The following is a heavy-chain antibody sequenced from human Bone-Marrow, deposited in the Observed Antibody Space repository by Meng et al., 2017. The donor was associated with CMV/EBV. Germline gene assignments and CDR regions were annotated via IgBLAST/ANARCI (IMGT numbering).Heavy chain of an antibody. D-gene: IGHD3-22*01. V-gene: IGHV1-18*01. CDR1: GYTFTSYG. J-gene: IGHJ3*02. CDR3: ARVRSRITMIVVVIYDAFDI. CDR2: ISAYNGNT. Sequence: ASVKVSCKASGYTFTSYGISWVRQAPGQGLEWMGWISAYNGNTNYAQKLQGRVTMTTDTSTSTDYMELRSLRSDDTAVYYCARVRSRITMIVVVIYDAFDIWGQGTMVTVSS.